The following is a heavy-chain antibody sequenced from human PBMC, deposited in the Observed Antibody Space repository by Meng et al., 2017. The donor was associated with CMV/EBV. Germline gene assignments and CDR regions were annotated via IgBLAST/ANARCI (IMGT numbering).Heavy chain of an antibody. CDR1: GGAISSSSYY. D-gene: IGHD6-19*01. V-gene: IGHV4-39*07. CDR3: ARDSAVAGVVDY. CDR2: IYYSGST. J-gene: IGHJ4*02. Sequence: QLQDPGPGLGKPSGTLSIPCTFSGGAISSSSYYWGWIRQPPGKGLEWIGSIYYSGSTYYNPSLKSRVTISVDTSKNQFSLKLSSVTAADTAVYYCARDSAVAGVVDYWGQGTLVTVSS.